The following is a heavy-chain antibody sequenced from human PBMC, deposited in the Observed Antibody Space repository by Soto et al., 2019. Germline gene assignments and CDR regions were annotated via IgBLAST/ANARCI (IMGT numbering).Heavy chain of an antibody. CDR2: IYTSGST. Sequence: PSETLSLTCTVSGGPISSYYWSWIRQPAGKGLEWIGRIYTSGSTNYNPSLKSRVTMSVDTSKNQFSLKLSSVTAADTAVYYCARDLSITMIVVVITYLFYYYYGMDVWGQGTTVTVSS. CDR1: GGPISSYY. D-gene: IGHD3-22*01. J-gene: IGHJ6*02. V-gene: IGHV4-4*07. CDR3: ARDLSITMIVVVITYLFYYYYGMDV.